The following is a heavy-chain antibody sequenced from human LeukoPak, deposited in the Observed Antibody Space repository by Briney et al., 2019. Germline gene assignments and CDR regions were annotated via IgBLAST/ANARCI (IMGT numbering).Heavy chain of an antibody. V-gene: IGHV4-59*04. CDR2: IYYSGST. Sequence: SETLPLTCTVSGGSISSYYWSWIRQPPGKGLEWIGSIYYSGSTYYNPSLKSRVTISVDTSKNQFSLKLSSVTAADTAVYYCARHRRSDYWGQGTLVTVSS. CDR3: ARHRRSDY. CDR1: GGSISSYY. J-gene: IGHJ4*02.